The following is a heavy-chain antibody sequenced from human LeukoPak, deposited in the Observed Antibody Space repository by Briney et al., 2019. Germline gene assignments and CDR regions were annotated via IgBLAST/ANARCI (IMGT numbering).Heavy chain of an antibody. CDR1: GFSFSSYW. V-gene: IGHV3-7*01. CDR2: IKQDESER. D-gene: IGHD3-9*01. J-gene: IGHJ5*02. CDR3: ARTKLVIGFDP. Sequence: GGSLRLSCEGSGFSFSSYWMTWVRLSPGKGPEWVANIKQDESERYTVDSVKGRFTISRDNAKNSVYLHMNSLRAEDTAVYYCARTKLVIGFDPWGQGTLVTVSS.